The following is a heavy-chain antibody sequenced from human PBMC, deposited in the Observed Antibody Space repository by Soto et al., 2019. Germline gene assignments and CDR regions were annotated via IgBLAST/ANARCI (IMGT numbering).Heavy chain of an antibody. V-gene: IGHV1-46*01. J-gene: IGHJ5*02. Sequence: ASVKVSCKAPRDTFTSYYINWVRQAPGQGLEWMGVINPHGGSTAYAQKFKGRVTLTRDTSASTVYMEVSSLTSEDTAMHYCARSSGANFGIIIEGTNWFAPWGQGTLVTVSS. CDR2: INPHGGST. CDR1: RDTFTSYY. CDR3: ARSSGANFGIIIEGTNWFAP. D-gene: IGHD1-26*01.